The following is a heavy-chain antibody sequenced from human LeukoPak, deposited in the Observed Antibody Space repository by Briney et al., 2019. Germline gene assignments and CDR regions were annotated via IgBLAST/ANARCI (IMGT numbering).Heavy chain of an antibody. V-gene: IGHV3-33*01. CDR3: ARAGGSYYYYFDY. D-gene: IGHD1-26*01. J-gene: IGHJ4*02. CDR2: MWYDGSNK. Sequence: SGGSLRLSCAASGFTFSVYAMHWVRQAPGKGLEWVAVMWYDGSNKYYADSVKGRFTISRDNSKNTLYLEMSSLRAEDTAVYFCARAGGSYYYYFDYWGQGTLVTVSS. CDR1: GFTFSVYA.